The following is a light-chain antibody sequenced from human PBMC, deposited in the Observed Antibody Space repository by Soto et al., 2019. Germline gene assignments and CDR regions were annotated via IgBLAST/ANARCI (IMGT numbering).Light chain of an antibody. CDR1: QSISSW. CDR2: QAS. V-gene: IGKV1-5*03. Sequence: DIQMTQSPSTLSASVGDRVTITCRASQSISSWLAWYQQKPGKAPKLMIYQASSLESEVPSRFSGSGSGTQFTLTISSLQPDDFATYYCQQYNSYPITFGQGTRLE. J-gene: IGKJ5*01. CDR3: QQYNSYPIT.